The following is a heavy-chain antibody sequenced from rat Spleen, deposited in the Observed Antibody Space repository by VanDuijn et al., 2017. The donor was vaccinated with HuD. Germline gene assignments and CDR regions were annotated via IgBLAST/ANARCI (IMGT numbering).Heavy chain of an antibody. CDR1: GFTFSNYY. J-gene: IGHJ2*01. V-gene: IGHV5-27*01. Sequence: EVQLVESGGGLVQPGRSLKLSCAASGFTFSNYYMAWVRQAPTRGLEWVAYITTGGASTYYRDSVKGRFTISRDNTKSTLYLQMDSLRSEDTATYYCATDDYNTYWGQGVMVTVSS. CDR2: ITTGGAST. CDR3: ATDDYNTY. D-gene: IGHD1-10*01.